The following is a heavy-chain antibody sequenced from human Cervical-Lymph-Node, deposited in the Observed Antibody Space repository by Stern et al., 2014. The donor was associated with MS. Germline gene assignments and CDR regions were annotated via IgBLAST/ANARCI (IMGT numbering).Heavy chain of an antibody. CDR1: GYIFSIYG. CDR3: ARMTWGQLLGHDFDY. V-gene: IGHV1-18*01. D-gene: IGHD1-26*01. Sequence: QVQLVQSGAEVKKPGASVKVSCKASGYIFSIYGISWVRQAPGQGLEWMGWIGTYNGNTNYAQKFQGRVTMTTDPSTRTAYMELRSLRSDDTAVYYCARMTWGQLLGHDFDYWGQGTLVTVSS. CDR2: IGTYNGNT. J-gene: IGHJ4*02.